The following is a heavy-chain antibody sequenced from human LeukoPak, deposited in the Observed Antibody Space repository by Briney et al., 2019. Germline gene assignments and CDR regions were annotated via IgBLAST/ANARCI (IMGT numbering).Heavy chain of an antibody. D-gene: IGHD5-12*01. J-gene: IGHJ4*02. Sequence: SSETLSLTCTVSGGSLSSSGYYWGRIRQPPGKGLEWIGSIYYSGNTYYSSSLKSRVTISVDTSKNQFSLKLSSVTAADTAVYYCARYNPIVATTWGFDYWGQGTLVTVSS. V-gene: IGHV4-39*07. CDR2: IYYSGNT. CDR1: GGSLSSSGYY. CDR3: ARYNPIVATTWGFDY.